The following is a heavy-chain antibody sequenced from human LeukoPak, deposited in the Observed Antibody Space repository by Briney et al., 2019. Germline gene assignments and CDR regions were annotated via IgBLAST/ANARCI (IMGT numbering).Heavy chain of an antibody. V-gene: IGHV4-39*01. CDR2: IYYSGST. CDR3: ATLPDEIATIDY. CDR1: GGSISSSSFY. J-gene: IGHJ4*02. Sequence: SETLSLTCTVSGGSISSSSFYWGWIRQPPGKGLEWIGSIYYSGSTYYNPSLKSRVTISVDTSKNQFSLKLSSVTAADTAVYYCATLPDEIATIDYWGQGTLVTVSS. D-gene: IGHD5-24*01.